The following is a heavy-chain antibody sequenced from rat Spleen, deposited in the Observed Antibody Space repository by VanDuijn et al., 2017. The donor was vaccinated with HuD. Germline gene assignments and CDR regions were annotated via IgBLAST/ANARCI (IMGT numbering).Heavy chain of an antibody. Sequence: EVQLVESGGGLVQPGRSLKLSCVASGLTFSDYGMNWIRQAPGKGLEWVASISTGGGNTYYRDSVRGRFTISSDNAKTTLFLQMDSLKSEDTATYYCTRHDYPGVTTNWLAYWGQGTLVTVSS. J-gene: IGHJ3*01. D-gene: IGHD1-4*01. CDR3: TRHDYPGVTTNWLAY. V-gene: IGHV5S13*01. CDR2: ISTGGGNT. CDR1: GLTFSDYG.